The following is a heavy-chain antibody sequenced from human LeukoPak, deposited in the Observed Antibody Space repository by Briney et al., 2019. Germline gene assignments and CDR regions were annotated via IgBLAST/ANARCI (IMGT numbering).Heavy chain of an antibody. CDR1: GFTFSTYE. Sequence: GGSLRLSCAASGFTFSTYEMNWVRQAPGKGLEWVSYISSSGGFIYYADSVKGRFTISRDNAKNSLLLQMHSLSAEDTAVYYCGTAVDLYYFDYWGQGALVTVSS. CDR3: GTAVDLYYFDY. J-gene: IGHJ4*02. D-gene: IGHD6-19*01. V-gene: IGHV3-48*03. CDR2: ISSSGGFI.